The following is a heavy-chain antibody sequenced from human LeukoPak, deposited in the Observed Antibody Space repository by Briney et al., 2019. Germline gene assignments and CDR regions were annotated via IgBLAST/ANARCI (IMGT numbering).Heavy chain of an antibody. CDR3: AREVRLNNWFDP. Sequence: GGSLRLSCAASGFTFSSYSMNWVRQAPGKGLEWVSSISSSSSYIYYADSEKGRFTISRDNAKNSLYLQMNSLRAEDTAVYYCAREVRLNNWFDPWGQGTLVTVSS. D-gene: IGHD1-1*01. J-gene: IGHJ5*02. CDR2: ISSSSSYI. CDR1: GFTFSSYS. V-gene: IGHV3-21*01.